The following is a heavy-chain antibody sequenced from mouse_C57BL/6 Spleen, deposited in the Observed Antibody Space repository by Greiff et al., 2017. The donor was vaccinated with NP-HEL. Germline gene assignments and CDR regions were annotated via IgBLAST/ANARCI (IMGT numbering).Heavy chain of an antibody. CDR1: GYTFTSYW. Sequence: VQLQQSGAELAKPGASVTLSCKASGYTFTSYWMHWVKQRPGQGLEWLGYINPSSGYTKYNQKFKDKATLTADKSSSTAYMQLSSLTYEDSAVYYCARYTTTDAMDYWGQGTSVTVSS. CDR2: INPSSGYT. CDR3: ARYTTTDAMDY. J-gene: IGHJ4*01. V-gene: IGHV1-7*01. D-gene: IGHD1-1*01.